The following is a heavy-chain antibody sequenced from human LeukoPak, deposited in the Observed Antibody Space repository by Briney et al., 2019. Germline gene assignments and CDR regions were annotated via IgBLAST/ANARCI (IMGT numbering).Heavy chain of an antibody. CDR1: GYTFSSYD. CDR2: IRTAGEI. V-gene: IGHV3-13*01. Sequence: GGSVRLSCAASGYTFSSYDIHWVRQAPGKGLEGVSGIRTAGEIYYSGYVTGRCTISRENTKNSWYHRMKSLRAGDTAVYYCARAAYSSTWYSRYFDLWGRGTLVTVSS. D-gene: IGHD6-13*01. CDR3: ARAAYSSTWYSRYFDL. J-gene: IGHJ2*01.